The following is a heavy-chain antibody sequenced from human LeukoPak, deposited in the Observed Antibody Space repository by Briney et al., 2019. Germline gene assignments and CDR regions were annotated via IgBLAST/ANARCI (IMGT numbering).Heavy chain of an antibody. D-gene: IGHD3-22*01. J-gene: IGHJ4*02. CDR3: ARGGYYDISGLDC. V-gene: IGHV4-4*07. Sequence: SETLSLTCTVSGGSISSYYWSWIRQPAGQGLEWIGRIYTSGSTNYNPSLKSRVTMSIDRSKNQFSLKLPSVTAADTAVYYCARGGYYDISGLDCWGKGTLVTVSS. CDR1: GGSISSYY. CDR2: IYTSGST.